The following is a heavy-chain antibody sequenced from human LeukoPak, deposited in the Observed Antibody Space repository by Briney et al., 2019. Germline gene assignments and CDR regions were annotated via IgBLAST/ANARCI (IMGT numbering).Heavy chain of an antibody. Sequence: GSLRLSCAASGFTFSSYGMHWVRQAPGKGLEWVAVISYDGSNKYYADSVKGRFTISRDNSKNTLYLQMNSLRAEDTAVYYCARDGGSAMPFDSWGQGTLVTVSS. CDR2: ISYDGSNK. V-gene: IGHV3-30*03. J-gene: IGHJ4*02. D-gene: IGHD2-2*01. CDR3: ARDGGSAMPFDS. CDR1: GFTFSSYG.